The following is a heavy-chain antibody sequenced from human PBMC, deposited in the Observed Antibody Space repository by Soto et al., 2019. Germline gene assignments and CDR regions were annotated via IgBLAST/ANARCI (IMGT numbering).Heavy chain of an antibody. J-gene: IGHJ6*02. Sequence: GGSLRLSCAASGFTFSNAWMSWVRQAPGKGLEWVGRIKSKTDGGTTDYAAPVKGRFTIARDDSKHTLYLRMNSLKTEDTAVYDCTTDSPEEESNYYYYFGMDVWGQGTSVSVS. D-gene: IGHD3-10*01. CDR1: GFTFSNAW. CDR2: IKSKTDGGTT. V-gene: IGHV3-15*01. CDR3: TTDSPEEESNYYYYFGMDV.